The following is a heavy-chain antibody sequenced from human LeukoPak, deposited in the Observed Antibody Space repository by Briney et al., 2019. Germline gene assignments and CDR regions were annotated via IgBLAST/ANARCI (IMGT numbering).Heavy chain of an antibody. J-gene: IGHJ6*02. V-gene: IGHV4-4*07. CDR2: IYTSGST. D-gene: IGHD3-16*01. Sequence: SETLSLTCSVSGGSLSSHYWTWIRQPAGKGLEWIGRIYTSGSTSYNPPLKSRGTMSVDTSKNQFSLKVRFVTAADTAVYYCATTFYYYYYGMDVWGQGTTVTVSS. CDR3: ATTFYYYYYGMDV. CDR1: GGSLSSHY.